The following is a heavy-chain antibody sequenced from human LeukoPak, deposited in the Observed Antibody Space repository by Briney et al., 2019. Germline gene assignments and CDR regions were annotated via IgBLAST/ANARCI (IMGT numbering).Heavy chain of an antibody. V-gene: IGHV3-53*01. Sequence: PGGSLRLSCAASGLTVSSNYMSWVRQAPGKGLEWVSVIYSGGSTYYADSVKGRFTISRDNSKNTLYLQMNSLRAEDTAVYYCARDQRVGATRYFQHWGQGTLVTVSS. J-gene: IGHJ1*01. D-gene: IGHD1-26*01. CDR2: IYSGGST. CDR1: GLTVSSNY. CDR3: ARDQRVGATRYFQH.